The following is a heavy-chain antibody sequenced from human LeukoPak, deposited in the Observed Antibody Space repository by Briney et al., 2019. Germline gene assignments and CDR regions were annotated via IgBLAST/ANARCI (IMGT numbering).Heavy chain of an antibody. D-gene: IGHD3-9*01. V-gene: IGHV1-3*04. Sequence: ASVKVSCKASGYTFNTFAIHWVRQAPGRRLEWMGWINTDNGNTKYSQKFQGRVTITRDTSASTGYMELSSLRSEDTAVYYCARRYDILTGRVFDYWGQGTLVTVSP. CDR2: INTDNGNT. CDR1: GYTFNTFA. CDR3: ARRYDILTGRVFDY. J-gene: IGHJ4*02.